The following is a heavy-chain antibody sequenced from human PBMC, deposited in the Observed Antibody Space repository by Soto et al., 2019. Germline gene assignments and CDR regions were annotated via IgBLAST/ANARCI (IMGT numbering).Heavy chain of an antibody. V-gene: IGHV3-7*05. Sequence: EVQLVESGGGLVHPGGSLGLSCAASGFTFSDYWMNWVRQTPGKRLEWVARIKYDGREKNYVDSVKGRFTISRDNAKNSGYLQMASLRAEDTAVYYCARDGVAPGLYFDHWGQGTPVTVSS. CDR2: IKYDGREK. CDR1: GFTFSDYW. CDR3: ARDGVAPGLYFDH. J-gene: IGHJ4*02. D-gene: IGHD6-13*01.